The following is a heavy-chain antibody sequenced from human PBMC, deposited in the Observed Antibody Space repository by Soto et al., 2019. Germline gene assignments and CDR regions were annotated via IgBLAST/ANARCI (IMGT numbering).Heavy chain of an antibody. Sequence: QVQLVESGGGVVQPGRSLRLACAASVFTFSSYGMHWVRQAPGKGLEWVAVISDDGSNKYYADSVKGRFSISRDNSKNTMYLKMNRLRDEDTAVYYCAKALHAPWGQGTLVPVAS. V-gene: IGHV3-30*18. CDR3: AKALHAP. J-gene: IGHJ5*02. CDR1: VFTFSSYG. CDR2: ISDDGSNK.